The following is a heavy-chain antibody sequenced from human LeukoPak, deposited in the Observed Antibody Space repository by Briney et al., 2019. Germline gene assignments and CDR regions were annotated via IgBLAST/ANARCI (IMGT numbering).Heavy chain of an antibody. D-gene: IGHD3-22*01. J-gene: IGHJ4*02. V-gene: IGHV5-51*01. CDR3: ARLYYYETSDDYSVGQGDY. Sequence: TGGSLMISCQGSGYSFTSYWIGWVRQMPGKGLEWMGIIYPGDSDTRYSPSFQGQVTISADRFINTAYLHWSSLTASDTAICYCARLYYYETSDDYSVGQGDYRGQGTLVTVSS. CDR1: GYSFTSYW. CDR2: IYPGDSDT.